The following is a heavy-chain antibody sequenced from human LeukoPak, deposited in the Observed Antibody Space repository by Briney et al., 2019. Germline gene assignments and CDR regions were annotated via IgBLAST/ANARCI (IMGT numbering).Heavy chain of an antibody. V-gene: IGHV3-48*04. J-gene: IGHJ6*02. CDR1: GFTFSTYS. CDR2: ISSSGDTI. D-gene: IGHD2-15*01. CDR3: ARDCSGGSCYSGWGFYYGMDV. Sequence: GGSLRLSYAASGFTFSTYSMNWVRQAPGKGLEWVSYISSSGDTIYYADSVKGRFTISRDNAKNSLYLQINSLRAEDTAFYYCARDCSGGSCYSGWGFYYGMDVWGQGTTVTVSS.